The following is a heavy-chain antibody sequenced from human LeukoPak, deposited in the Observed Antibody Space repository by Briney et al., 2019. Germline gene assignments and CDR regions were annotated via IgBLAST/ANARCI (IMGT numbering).Heavy chain of an antibody. CDR3: ARVAPFIAAAEWLAFDI. Sequence: ASVKVSCKASGYTFTGYYMHWVRQAPGQGLEWTGWINPNSGGTNYAQKFQGRVTMTRDTSISTAYMELSRLRSDDTAVYYCARVAPFIAAAEWLAFDISGQGTMVTVSS. CDR1: GYTFTGYY. D-gene: IGHD6-13*01. CDR2: INPNSGGT. V-gene: IGHV1-2*02. J-gene: IGHJ3*02.